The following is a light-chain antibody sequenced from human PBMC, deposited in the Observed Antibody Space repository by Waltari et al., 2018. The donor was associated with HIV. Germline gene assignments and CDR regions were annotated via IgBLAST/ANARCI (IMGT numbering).Light chain of an antibody. CDR2: DVS. CDR1: RSDVGGYNY. CDR3: SSYTSSSTLVV. J-gene: IGLJ2*01. V-gene: IGLV2-14*01. Sequence: QSALTQPASVAGSPGQSITISCTGTRSDVGGYNYVSWYQQHPGKAPKLMIYDVSNRPSGVSNRFSGSKSVNTASLTISGLQAEDEADYYCSSYTSSSTLVVFGGGTKLTVL.